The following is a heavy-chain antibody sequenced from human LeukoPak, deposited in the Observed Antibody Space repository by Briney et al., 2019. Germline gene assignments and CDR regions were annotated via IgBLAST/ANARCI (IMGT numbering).Heavy chain of an antibody. V-gene: IGHV4-30-4*01. D-gene: IGHD5-12*01. J-gene: IGHJ4*02. Sequence: SQTLSLTCTVSGGSISSGDYYWSWIRQPPGKGLEWIGYIYYSGSTYYNPSLKSRVTISVDTSKNQFPLKLSSVTAADTAVYYCARATGGYDFDYWGQGTLVTVSS. CDR1: GGSISSGDYY. CDR2: IYYSGST. CDR3: ARATGGYDFDY.